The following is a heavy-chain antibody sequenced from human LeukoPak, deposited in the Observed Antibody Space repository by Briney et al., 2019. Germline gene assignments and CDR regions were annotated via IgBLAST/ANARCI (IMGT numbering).Heavy chain of an antibody. CDR2: INHSGST. CDR3: ARVVIAAAGPAFDI. J-gene: IGHJ3*02. D-gene: IGHD6-13*01. Sequence: PSETLSLTCAVYGGSFSGYYWSWIRQPPGKGLEWTGEINHSGSTNYNPSLKSRVSISVDTSKNQFSLKLSSVTAADTAVYYCARVVIAAAGPAFDIWGQGTMVTVSS. V-gene: IGHV4-34*01. CDR1: GGSFSGYY.